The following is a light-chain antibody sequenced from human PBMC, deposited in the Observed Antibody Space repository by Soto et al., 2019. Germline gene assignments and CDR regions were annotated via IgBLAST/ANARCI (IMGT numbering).Light chain of an antibody. CDR3: QQYNAYST. J-gene: IGKJ1*01. Sequence: DIQMTQSPSTLSASVSDRVTITCRPSQSIARWLAWYQQKPGTAPKLLIYDASTLVSGVPSRFSGSESGTEFNLTISSLQPEDVASYYCQQYNAYSTFGHGTRVEIK. CDR1: QSIARW. V-gene: IGKV1-5*01. CDR2: DAS.